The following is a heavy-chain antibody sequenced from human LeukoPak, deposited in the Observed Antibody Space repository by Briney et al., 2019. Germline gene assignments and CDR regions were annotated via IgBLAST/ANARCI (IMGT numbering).Heavy chain of an antibody. CDR2: IYYTGST. J-gene: IGHJ3*02. Sequence: SETLSLTCTVSDGSISTYYWSWIRQPPGKGLEWIGYIYYTGSTNYNPSLKSRVTISVDTSKNQFSLKLSSVTAADTAVYYCARLYDILSGYDAFDTWGQGTMVTVSS. D-gene: IGHD3-9*01. CDR1: DGSISTYY. CDR3: ARLYDILSGYDAFDT. V-gene: IGHV4-59*08.